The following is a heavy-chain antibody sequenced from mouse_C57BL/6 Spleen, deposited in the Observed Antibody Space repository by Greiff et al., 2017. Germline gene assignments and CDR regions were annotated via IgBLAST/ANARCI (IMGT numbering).Heavy chain of an antibody. J-gene: IGHJ1*03. CDR2: IDPSDSYT. CDR3: ARRGGSYWYFDV. CDR1: GYTFTSSW. D-gene: IGHD1-1*01. V-gene: IGHV1-50*01. Sequence: VQLQQPGAELVKPGASVKLSCKASGYTFTSSWMQWVKQRPGQGLEWIGEIDPSDSYTNYNQKFKGKATLTVDTSSSTAYMQLSSLTSEDSAVYYCARRGGSYWYFDVWGTGTTVTVSS.